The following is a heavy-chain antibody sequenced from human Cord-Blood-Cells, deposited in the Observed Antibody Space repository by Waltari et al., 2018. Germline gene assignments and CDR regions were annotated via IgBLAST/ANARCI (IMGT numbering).Heavy chain of an antibody. J-gene: IGHJ3*02. CDR1: GGSFSGYY. Sequence: QVQLPQWGAGLLKPSDTLSLTCAVYGGSFSGYYRTWIRQPPGKGLEWIGEINHSGSTNYNPSLKSRVTISVDTSKNQFSLKLSSVTAADTAVYYCARTLYDSSGYYSDAFDIWGQGTMVTVSS. V-gene: IGHV4-34*01. CDR2: INHSGST. D-gene: IGHD3-22*01. CDR3: ARTLYDSSGYYSDAFDI.